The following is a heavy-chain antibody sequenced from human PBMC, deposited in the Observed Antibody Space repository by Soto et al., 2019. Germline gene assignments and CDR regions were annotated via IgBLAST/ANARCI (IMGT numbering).Heavy chain of an antibody. CDR1: GFTFSSYA. CDR3: ARGSRTWPD. CDR2: ISESGGTT. V-gene: IGHV3-23*01. Sequence: EVQLLESGGGLVQPGGSLRLSCAASGFTFSSYAMSWVRQAPGKGLEWVSSISESGGTTYYADSVKGRFTISRDSSKNTLYLQMNSLRAEDTAIYDCARGSRTWPDWGQGTLVTVSS. D-gene: IGHD2-15*01. J-gene: IGHJ4*02.